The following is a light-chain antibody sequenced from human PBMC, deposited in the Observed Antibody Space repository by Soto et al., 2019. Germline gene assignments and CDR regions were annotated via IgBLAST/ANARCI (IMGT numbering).Light chain of an antibody. CDR2: GAS. J-gene: IGKJ5*01. V-gene: IGKV3D-15*01. CDR1: QSVSSN. CDR3: QQRSNWPSIT. Sequence: ELVMTQSPATLSVSPGERATLCCRASQSVSSNLAWYQQRPGQAPRLLIYGASTRATGIPARFSGSGSGIEFTLTISSLQSEDFAVYHCQQRSNWPSITFGQGTRLEIK.